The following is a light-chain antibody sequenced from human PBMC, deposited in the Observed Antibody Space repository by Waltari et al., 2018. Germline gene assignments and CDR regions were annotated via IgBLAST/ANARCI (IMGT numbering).Light chain of an antibody. CDR1: ALSKKY. CDR3: YSTDFSGHDRV. Sequence: SYELTQPPSVSVSPGQTARITCSGDALSKKYAYWYQQKSGQPPALVIYEDIKRPTGIPERFSGSSSGTTATLTISGAHVDDEADYYCYSTDFSGHDRVFGGGTKLTIL. V-gene: IGLV3-10*01. J-gene: IGLJ3*02. CDR2: EDI.